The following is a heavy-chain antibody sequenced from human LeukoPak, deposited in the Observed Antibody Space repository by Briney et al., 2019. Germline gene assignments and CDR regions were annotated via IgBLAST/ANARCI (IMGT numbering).Heavy chain of an antibody. CDR2: INPNSGGT. Sequence: GASVKVSCKXSGYTFTGYYMHWVRQAPGQGLEWMGRINPNSGGTNYAQKFQGRVTMTRDTSISTAYMELSRLRSDDTAVYYCPRDPLYYYDSSGNDAFDIWGQGTMVTVSS. J-gene: IGHJ3*02. D-gene: IGHD3-22*01. V-gene: IGHV1-2*06. CDR1: GYTFTGYY. CDR3: PRDPLYYYDSSGNDAFDI.